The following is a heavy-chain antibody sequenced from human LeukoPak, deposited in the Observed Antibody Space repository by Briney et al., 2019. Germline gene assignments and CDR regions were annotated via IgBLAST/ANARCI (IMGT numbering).Heavy chain of an antibody. CDR3: AKGGHLDD. J-gene: IGHJ4*02. CDR2: ISASGSST. V-gene: IGHV3-23*01. Sequence: GGSLRLSCAASGFTFDTYEMSWVRQAPGKGLEWVSKISASGSSTNYADSVEGRFSVSRDNSKNTLYLEMNSLRAEDTAVYYCAKGGHLDDWGQGTLVTDSS. CDR1: GFTFDTYE.